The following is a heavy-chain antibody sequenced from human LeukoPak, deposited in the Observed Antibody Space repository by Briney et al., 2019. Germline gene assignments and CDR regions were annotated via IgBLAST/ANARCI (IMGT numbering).Heavy chain of an antibody. D-gene: IGHD1-26*01. V-gene: IGHV3-7*01. J-gene: IGHJ4*02. CDR1: GFTFSIYW. Sequence: PGGSLRLSCAASGFTFSIYWMSWVRQAPGKGLEWVANIKHDGSEKYSVDSVKGRFTISRDNAKNSLYLQMNSLRAEDTAVYYCAKDQEYSGNVDYWGQGTLVTVSS. CDR2: IKHDGSEK. CDR3: AKDQEYSGNVDY.